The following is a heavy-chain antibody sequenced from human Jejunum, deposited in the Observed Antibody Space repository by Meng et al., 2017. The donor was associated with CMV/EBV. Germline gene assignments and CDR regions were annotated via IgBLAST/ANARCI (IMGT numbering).Heavy chain of an antibody. D-gene: IGHD4-17*01. Sequence: LCCEAYGFKLGDYYMTWIRQAPGKGLEWISYITGPGSTIYYAGSVKGRFTISRDNAKNSLYLQMNSLRAEDTAVYYCARGNYGFDYWGQGTLVTVSS. V-gene: IGHV3-11*01. CDR2: ITGPGSTI. J-gene: IGHJ4*02. CDR3: ARGNYGFDY. CDR1: GFKLGDYY.